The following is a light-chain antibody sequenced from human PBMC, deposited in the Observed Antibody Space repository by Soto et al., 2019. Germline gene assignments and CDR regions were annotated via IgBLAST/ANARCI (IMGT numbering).Light chain of an antibody. CDR2: EVS. Sequence: QSVLTQPASVSGSPGQSITISCTGSSNDIGAYKYVSWYQQYPGKAPKLIIFEVSNRPSGVSNRFSGSKSGNTASLTIAGLQAADEADYDCSSYTTGSTLYVFGGGTKVTVL. J-gene: IGLJ1*01. CDR1: SNDIGAYKY. V-gene: IGLV2-14*01. CDR3: SSYTTGSTLYV.